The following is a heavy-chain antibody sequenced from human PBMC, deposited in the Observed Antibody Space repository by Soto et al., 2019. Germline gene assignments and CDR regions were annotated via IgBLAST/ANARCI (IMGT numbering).Heavy chain of an antibody. CDR1: GFIFNNNA. Sequence: QVQLVESGGGVVQPGRSLRLSCAASGFIFNNNAMHWVRQAPGEGLEWVAVILYDGSNKYYADSVKGRFTISRDNSKNTLYLEMNRLRVEDTAVYYCAKDGSRGWSNFASWGQGTLVTVSS. J-gene: IGHJ4*02. CDR2: ILYDGSNK. V-gene: IGHV3-30*18. CDR3: AKDGSRGWSNFAS. D-gene: IGHD6-19*01.